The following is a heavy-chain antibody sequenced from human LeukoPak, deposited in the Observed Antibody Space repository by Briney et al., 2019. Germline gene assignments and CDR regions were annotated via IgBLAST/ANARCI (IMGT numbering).Heavy chain of an antibody. D-gene: IGHD6-19*01. V-gene: IGHV1-8*02. CDR2: MNPNSGNT. J-gene: IGHJ4*02. Sequence: ASVKVSCKASGYTFTGYYMHWVRQAPGQGLEWMGWMNPNSGNTGYAQKFQGRVTMTRNTSISTAYMELSSLRSEDTAVYYCARVAVAGPRAFDYWGQGTLVTVSS. CDR1: GYTFTGYY. CDR3: ARVAVAGPRAFDY.